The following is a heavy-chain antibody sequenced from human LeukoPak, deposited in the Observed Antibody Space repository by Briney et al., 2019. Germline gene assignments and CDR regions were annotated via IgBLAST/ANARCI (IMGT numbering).Heavy chain of an antibody. CDR2: ITGSGRST. V-gene: IGHV3-23*01. CDR1: GLTFSSYV. J-gene: IGHJ6*02. Sequence: GGSLRLSCAASGLTFSSYVMSWVRQAPGKGLEWVAAITGSGRSTYYADSVKGRFTISRDNSNNTLNLQMNSLRAEDTAVYYCAKDSWGMDVWGQGTTVTVSS. CDR3: AKDSWGMDV.